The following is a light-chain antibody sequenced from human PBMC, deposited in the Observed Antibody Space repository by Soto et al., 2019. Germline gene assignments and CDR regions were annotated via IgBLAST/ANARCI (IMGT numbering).Light chain of an antibody. Sequence: DIQMTQSPSTLSASVGDRVTITCRASQSIDTWLAWYQQKPGKAPKVLIYDASSLESGVPSRFSGSGSGTEFTLTISSLQPDDSATYYCQRYNSYPWTVGQGTKVDIK. J-gene: IGKJ1*01. CDR1: QSIDTW. CDR3: QRYNSYPWT. CDR2: DAS. V-gene: IGKV1-5*01.